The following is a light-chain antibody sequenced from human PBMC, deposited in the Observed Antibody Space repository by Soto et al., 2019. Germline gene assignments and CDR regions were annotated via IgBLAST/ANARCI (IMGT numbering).Light chain of an antibody. Sequence: AIQMTQSPSSLSASVGDRVTITCRAGQDISNDLGWYQEKPGQAPKLLLYAASNLQSGVPSRFSGSGSGTDFTLTIRSLQPEEFATYYCLQDYKYPWTFGQGTKVEI. CDR2: AAS. J-gene: IGKJ1*01. CDR1: QDISND. V-gene: IGKV1-6*01. CDR3: LQDYKYPWT.